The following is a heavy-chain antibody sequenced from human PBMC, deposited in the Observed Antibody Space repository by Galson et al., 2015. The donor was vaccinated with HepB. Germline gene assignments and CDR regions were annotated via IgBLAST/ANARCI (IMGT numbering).Heavy chain of an antibody. CDR1: GFTFSNYA. Sequence: SLRLSCAASGFTFSNYAMTWVRQAPGKGLEWVSTISGSGGSTYYADSVKGRFTISRDNSKNTLYLQMNSLRAEDTAVYYCARDSLVRRMTTVTRTFDYWGQGTLVTVSS. D-gene: IGHD4-11*01. CDR2: ISGSGGST. CDR3: ARDSLVRRMTTVTRTFDY. V-gene: IGHV3-23*01. J-gene: IGHJ4*02.